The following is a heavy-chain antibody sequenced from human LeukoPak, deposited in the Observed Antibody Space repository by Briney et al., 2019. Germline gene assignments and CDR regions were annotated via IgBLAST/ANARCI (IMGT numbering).Heavy chain of an antibody. J-gene: IGHJ4*02. V-gene: IGHV1-46*01. CDR3: ARDDLGYDSSGPYFDY. CDR1: GYTFTSYY. D-gene: IGHD3-22*01. CDR2: INPSGGST. Sequence: ASVKVSCKASGYTFTSYYMHWVRQAPGQGLEWMGIINPSGGSTSYAQKFQGRVTMTRDTSTSTVYMELSSLRSDDTAVYYCARDDLGYDSSGPYFDYWGQGTLVTVSS.